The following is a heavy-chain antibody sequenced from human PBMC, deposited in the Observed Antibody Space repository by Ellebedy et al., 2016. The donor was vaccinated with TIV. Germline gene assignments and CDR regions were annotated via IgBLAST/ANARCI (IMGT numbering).Heavy chain of an antibody. CDR2: ISYDGSRR. V-gene: IGHV3-30-3*01. Sequence: PGGSLRLSCAASGFTFSSHAMHWVRQAPGKGLEWVTFISYDGSRRYYADSVKGRFTLSRDNSKTTLFVEMTSLRVEDTGVYYCARYGVGSGLDYWGQGTLVTVSS. D-gene: IGHD6-19*01. CDR1: GFTFSSHA. CDR3: ARYGVGSGLDY. J-gene: IGHJ4*02.